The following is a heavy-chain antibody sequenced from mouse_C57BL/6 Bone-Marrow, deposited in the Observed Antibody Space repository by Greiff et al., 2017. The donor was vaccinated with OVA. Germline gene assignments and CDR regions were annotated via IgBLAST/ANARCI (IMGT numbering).Heavy chain of an antibody. Sequence: EVMLVESGGGLVQSGRSLRLSCAPSGFTFSDFYMEWVRQAPGKGLEWIAASRNKANDYTTEYSASVKGRFIVSRDTSQSILYLQMNALRAEDTAIYYCARDAGGFDYWGQGTTLTVSS. CDR3: ARDAGGFDY. CDR2: SRNKANDYTT. J-gene: IGHJ2*01. CDR1: GFTFSDFY. V-gene: IGHV7-1*01.